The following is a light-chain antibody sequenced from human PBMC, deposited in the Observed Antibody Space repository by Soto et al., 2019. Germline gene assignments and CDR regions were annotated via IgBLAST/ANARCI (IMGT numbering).Light chain of an antibody. CDR1: QTISSW. J-gene: IGKJ1*01. V-gene: IGKV1-5*03. Sequence: DIPTAQSPSTLSGSVGDRVTIPCRASQTISSWLAWYQQKPGKAPKLLIYKASTLKSGVPSRFSGSGSGTEFTLTISSLQPDDFATYYCQHYNSYSEAFGQGTRWIS. CDR2: KAS. CDR3: QHYNSYSEA.